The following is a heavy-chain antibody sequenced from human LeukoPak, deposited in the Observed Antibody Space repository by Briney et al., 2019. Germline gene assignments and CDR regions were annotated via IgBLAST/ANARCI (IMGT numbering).Heavy chain of an antibody. V-gene: IGHV3-30*04. J-gene: IGHJ4*02. D-gene: IGHD3-10*01. CDR3: AKVGLTMVRGVIIMLGYYFDY. CDR1: GFTFSSYA. CDR2: ISYDGSNK. Sequence: PGGSLRLSSAASGFTFSSYAMHWVRQAPGKGLEWVAVISYDGSNKYYADSVKGRFTISRDNSKNTLYLQMNSLRAEDTAVYYCAKVGLTMVRGVIIMLGYYFDYWGQGTLVTVSS.